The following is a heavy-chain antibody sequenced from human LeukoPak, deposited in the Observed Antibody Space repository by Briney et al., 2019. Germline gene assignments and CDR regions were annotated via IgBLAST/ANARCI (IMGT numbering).Heavy chain of an antibody. J-gene: IGHJ4*02. Sequence: ASVKVSCKASGYTITNNALNWVRQAPGQGLEWMGWINTNTGNPTYAQGFTGRFVFSLDTSVNTAYLQISSLKAEDTAIYYCARVQGYCSTTSCYPHYWGPGTLVTVSS. CDR2: INTNTGNP. V-gene: IGHV7-4-1*02. CDR1: GYTITNNA. CDR3: ARVQGYCSTTSCYPHY. D-gene: IGHD2-2*01.